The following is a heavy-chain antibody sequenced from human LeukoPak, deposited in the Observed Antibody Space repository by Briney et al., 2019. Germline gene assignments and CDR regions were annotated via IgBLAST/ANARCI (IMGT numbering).Heavy chain of an antibody. CDR3: ARAPVLLWFGELLGFDP. CDR2: IYYSGST. CDR1: GCSISSGGYY. J-gene: IGHJ5*02. D-gene: IGHD3-10*01. Sequence: PSQTLSLTCTVSGCSISSGGYYWSWIRQHPGKGLEWIGYIYYSGSTYYNPSLKSRVTISVDTSKNQFSLKLSSVTAADTAVYYCARAPVLLWFGELLGFDPWGQGTLVTVSS. V-gene: IGHV4-31*03.